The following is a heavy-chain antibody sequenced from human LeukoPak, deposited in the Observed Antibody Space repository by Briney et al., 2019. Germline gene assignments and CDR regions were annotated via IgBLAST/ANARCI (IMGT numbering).Heavy chain of an antibody. CDR2: INPSGGST. J-gene: IGHJ4*02. D-gene: IGHD5-24*01. V-gene: IGHV1-46*01. Sequence: GASVKVSCKASGYTFTNFYMHWVRQAPGQGLEWMGIINPSGGSTTYAQKFQGRVTMTRDTSTSTVHMELSSLRSEDTAVYYCARGERWLQLEWGQGTLVTVSS. CDR1: GYTFTNFY. CDR3: ARGERWLQLE.